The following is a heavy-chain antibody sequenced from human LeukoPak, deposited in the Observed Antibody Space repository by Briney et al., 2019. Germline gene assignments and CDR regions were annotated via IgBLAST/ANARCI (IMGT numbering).Heavy chain of an antibody. CDR2: ITLSGLTT. CDR3: MRRDGVLQFDF. D-gene: IGHD2-8*02. J-gene: IGHJ4*02. CDR1: GFIFSSYD. Sequence: SGGSLRLSCTVSGFIFSSYDMNWVRQAPGKGLEWVSAITLSGLTTYYADSVKGRFTISRDNSKNVLYLQMNSLRFEDTAVYYCMRRDGVLQFDFWGQGTLVAVSS. V-gene: IGHV3-23*01.